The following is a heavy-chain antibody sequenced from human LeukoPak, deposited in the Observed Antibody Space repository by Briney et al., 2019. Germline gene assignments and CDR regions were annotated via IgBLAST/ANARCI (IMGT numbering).Heavy chain of an antibody. V-gene: IGHV4-61*02. CDR2: FYTSGNT. Sequence: SQTLSLTCTVSGGSISSGSYYWSWIRQPAGKELEWIGRFYTSGNTNYNPSLNSRVTISVDTSKNQFSLKLSSVTAADTAVYYCARGSVAENSDLVPGDRKYYFDYWGQGTLVTVSS. J-gene: IGHJ4*02. CDR3: ARGSVAENSDLVPGDRKYYFDY. D-gene: IGHD1-14*01. CDR1: GGSISSGSYY.